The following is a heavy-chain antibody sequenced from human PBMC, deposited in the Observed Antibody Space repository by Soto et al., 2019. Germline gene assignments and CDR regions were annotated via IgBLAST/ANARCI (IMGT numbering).Heavy chain of an antibody. D-gene: IGHD6-13*01. V-gene: IGHV4-30-2*01. CDR3: ARSSSWYNNWFDP. CDR1: GGSISSGAYS. Sequence: SETLFLNSAIYGGSISSGAYSWSWIRQPPGKGLEWVGYIYHSGSTYYNPSLKSRVTISVDRSKNRFSLNLNSVTAADTAVYYCARSSSWYNNWFDPWGQGTLVTVSS. CDR2: IYHSGST. J-gene: IGHJ5*02.